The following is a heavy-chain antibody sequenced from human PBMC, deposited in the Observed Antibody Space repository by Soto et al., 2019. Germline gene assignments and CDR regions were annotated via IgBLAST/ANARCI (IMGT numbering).Heavy chain of an antibody. CDR3: AREIGNSRPFEV. D-gene: IGHD1-7*01. V-gene: IGHV6-1*01. CDR2: TFYRSKWSQ. J-gene: IGHJ3*01. Sequence: PSQTLSLTCVISGDSVSSKTAAWNWIRQSPSRGLEWLGRTFYRSKWSQDYAASMKSRITISADTSNNQFSLQLNSVSPEDTAVYYCAREIGNSRPFEVWGQGTKVTVSS. CDR1: GDSVSSKTAA.